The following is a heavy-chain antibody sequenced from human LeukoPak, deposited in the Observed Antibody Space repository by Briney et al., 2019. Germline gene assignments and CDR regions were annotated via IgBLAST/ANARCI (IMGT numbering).Heavy chain of an antibody. CDR3: SRGSGWLSDY. V-gene: IGHV3-49*03. CDR2: ISGGTT. Sequence: SLRLSCTASGFTFGDYLMSWFRQAPGKGLEWIGFISGGTTEYAASVKGRFTISRDDSTSIAYLQMNSLTTEDTAVYYCSRGSGWLSDYWGQGTLVTVSS. D-gene: IGHD6-19*01. J-gene: IGHJ4*02. CDR1: GFTFGDYL.